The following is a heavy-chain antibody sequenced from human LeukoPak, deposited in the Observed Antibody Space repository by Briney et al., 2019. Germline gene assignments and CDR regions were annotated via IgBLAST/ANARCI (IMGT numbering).Heavy chain of an antibody. CDR1: GFTFSTYA. Sequence: GGSLRLSCAASGFTFSTYAVNWVRQAPGKGLEWVSTISGSGDSTYYADSAKGRFTISRDNSKDTLYLQMSSVRVDDTAVYYCARDRGRYYDSRGFYWGYYFDYWGQGTLVTVSS. D-gene: IGHD3-22*01. J-gene: IGHJ4*02. V-gene: IGHV3-23*01. CDR3: ARDRGRYYDSRGFYWGYYFDY. CDR2: ISGSGDST.